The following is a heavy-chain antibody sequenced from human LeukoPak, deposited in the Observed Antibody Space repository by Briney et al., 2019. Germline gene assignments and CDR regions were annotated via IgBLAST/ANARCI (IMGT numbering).Heavy chain of an antibody. J-gene: IGHJ6*03. CDR3: ASIAVAGGGYYMDV. Sequence: SETLSLTCAVYGGSFSGYYWSWIRQPPGKGLEWIGEINHSGSTNYNPSLKSRVTISVDTSKNQFSLKLSSVTAADTAVYYCASIAVAGGGYYMDVWGKGTTVTISS. CDR2: INHSGST. V-gene: IGHV4-34*01. D-gene: IGHD6-19*01. CDR1: GGSFSGYY.